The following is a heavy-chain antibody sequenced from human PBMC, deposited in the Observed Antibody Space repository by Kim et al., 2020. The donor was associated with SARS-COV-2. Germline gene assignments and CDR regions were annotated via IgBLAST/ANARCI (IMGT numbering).Heavy chain of an antibody. J-gene: IGHJ4*02. CDR3: ARGSGYKD. Sequence: AGSRYYPGSVKGRFTISRENAKNSLYLQMNSLRAGDAAGYYCARGSGYKDWGQGTLVTVSS. D-gene: IGHD3-9*01. V-gene: IGHV3-13*01. CDR2: AGSR.